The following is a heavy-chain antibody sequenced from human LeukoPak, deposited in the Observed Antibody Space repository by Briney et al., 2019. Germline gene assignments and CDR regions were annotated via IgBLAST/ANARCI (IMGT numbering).Heavy chain of an antibody. V-gene: IGHV3-33*01. D-gene: IGHD5-18*01. CDR3: ARDPQHSMDV. CDR1: GYTFSSHG. CDR2: LWYDGSTT. Sequence: GSLKISCVASGYTFSSHGMHWVRQAPGKGLEWVAVLWYDGSTTYYADSVKGRFTISRDDSKNTLYLQMNSLRADDTAVYYCARDPQHSMDVWGQGTTVTVSS. J-gene: IGHJ6*02.